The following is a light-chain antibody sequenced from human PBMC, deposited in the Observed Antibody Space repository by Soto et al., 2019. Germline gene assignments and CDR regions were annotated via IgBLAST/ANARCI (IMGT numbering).Light chain of an antibody. V-gene: IGLV2-14*01. CDR2: DVN. CDR1: SSDVGGYNY. CDR3: SSYTSSSTLLV. J-gene: IGLJ2*01. Sequence: QSALTQPASVSGSPGQSITICCTGTSSDVGGYNYVSWYQQHPDKAPKLMIYDVNNRPSGVSNRFSGSKSGNTASLTISGLQAEDEADYYCSSYTSSSTLLVFGGGTKLTVL.